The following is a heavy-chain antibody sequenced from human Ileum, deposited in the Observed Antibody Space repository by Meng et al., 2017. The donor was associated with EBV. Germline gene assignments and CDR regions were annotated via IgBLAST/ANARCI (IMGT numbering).Heavy chain of an antibody. J-gene: IGHJ5*02. D-gene: IGHD4-23*01. V-gene: IGHV4-34*01. CDR3: ARYGRCNGNSFYCFDP. CDR1: GWSFNAYY. CDR2: IDKSGYT. Sequence: VRRQKWGTELVNPSGPLSLTCAVYGWSFNAYYGTWLRQPPGKGLEWIGEIDKSGYTKFNPSLSSRATISRDTSNNQFSLRLNSVTAADTALYYCARYGRCNGNSFYCFDPWGQGTLVTVSS.